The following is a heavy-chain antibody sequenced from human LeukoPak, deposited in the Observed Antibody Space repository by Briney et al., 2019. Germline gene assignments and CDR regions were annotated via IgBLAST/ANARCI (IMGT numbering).Heavy chain of an antibody. D-gene: IGHD3-9*01. J-gene: IGHJ4*02. CDR3: ALGLVTDY. CDR2: IYSGGST. V-gene: IGHV3-66*01. Sequence: GGSLRLSCAASGFTFDDYAMNWVRQAPGKGLEWVSVIYSGGSTYYADSVKGRFTISRDNSKNTLYLQMNSLRVEDTAVYYCALGLVTDYWGQGALVTVSS. CDR1: GFTFDDYA.